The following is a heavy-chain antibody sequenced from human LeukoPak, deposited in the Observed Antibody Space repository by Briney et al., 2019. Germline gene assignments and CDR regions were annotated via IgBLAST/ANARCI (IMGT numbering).Heavy chain of an antibody. D-gene: IGHD3-3*01. CDR3: ARREYYDFWSGYGGNLP. CDR2: IYYSGST. CDR1: GGSISSSSYY. V-gene: IGHV4-39*01. Sequence: PSETLSLTCTVSGGSISSSSYYWGWIRQPPGKGLEWIGSIYYSGSTYYNPSLKSRVTISVDTSKNQFSLKLSSVTAADTAVYYCARREYYDFWSGYGGNLPWGQGTLVTVSS. J-gene: IGHJ4*02.